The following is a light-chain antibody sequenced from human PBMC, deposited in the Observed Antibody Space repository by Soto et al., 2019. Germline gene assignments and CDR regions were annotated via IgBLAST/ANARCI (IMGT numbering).Light chain of an antibody. CDR1: QNIFTW. J-gene: IGKJ1*01. V-gene: IGKV1-5*01. CDR3: QQYTNTNNPWM. CDR2: DAS. Sequence: DIQMTQSPSTLSASVGDRVTITCRASQNIFTWLAWYQHKPGKAPKLLIYDASILESGVPSRFSGSGSGTEFTLIISGLQPDDSATYYCQQYTNTNNPWMFGQGTKVDIK.